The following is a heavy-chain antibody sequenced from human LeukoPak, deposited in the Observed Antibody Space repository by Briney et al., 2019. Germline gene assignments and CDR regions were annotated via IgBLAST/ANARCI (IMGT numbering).Heavy chain of an antibody. Sequence: PGGSLRLSCAASEFTFSSYGMSWVRQAPGKGLEWVSTINGGPDDNTYYADSVKGRFTISRDNSRNTLYLQMNSLRAEDTAIYFCAKDFAISLRFGEDYYGMDVWGQGTTVTVSS. CDR2: INGGPDDNT. V-gene: IGHV3-23*01. D-gene: IGHD3-10*01. CDR3: AKDFAISLRFGEDYYGMDV. CDR1: EFTFSSYG. J-gene: IGHJ6*02.